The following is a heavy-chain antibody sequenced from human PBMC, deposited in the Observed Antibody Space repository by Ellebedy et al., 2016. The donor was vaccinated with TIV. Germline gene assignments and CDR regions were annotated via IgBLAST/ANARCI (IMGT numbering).Heavy chain of an antibody. CDR1: GGSTSSYY. CDR2: MHNTGSS. CDR3: AREGGSYQLDY. J-gene: IGHJ4*02. V-gene: IGHV4-59*01. D-gene: IGHD1-26*01. Sequence: MPSETLSLTCSVSGGSTSSYYWSWIRQPPGEGPEWIGYMHNTGSSNYNPSLKSRVAISIDTSKNQFSLKLSSVTAADTAVYYCAREGGSYQLDYWGQGTLVTVSS.